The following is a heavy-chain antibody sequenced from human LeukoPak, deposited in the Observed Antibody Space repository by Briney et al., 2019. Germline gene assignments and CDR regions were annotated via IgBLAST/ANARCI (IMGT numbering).Heavy chain of an antibody. D-gene: IGHD4-17*01. CDR2: LRSKTDGGTT. CDR3: STVHDYGDTF. J-gene: IGHJ4*02. V-gene: IGHV3-15*01. Sequence: GGSLRLSCAASGFTFSDAWMSWVRQAPGKGLGWVGRLRSKTDGGTTDYAAPVEGRFTISGDDSKNTLYLQMNSLRTEDTAFYYCSTVHDYGDTFWGQGTLVTVSS. CDR1: GFTFSDAW.